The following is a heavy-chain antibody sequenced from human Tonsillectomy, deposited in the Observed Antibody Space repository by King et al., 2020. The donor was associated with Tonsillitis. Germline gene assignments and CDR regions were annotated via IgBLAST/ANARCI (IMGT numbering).Heavy chain of an antibody. Sequence: VQLVESGGGLVKPGESLRLSCAASGFTFSDYYMSWIRQAPGKGLEWVSYISSSGTTIYYGDSVKGRFTISRDNAKNSLYLQMNSLRAEDTAVYYCARRVLCGSSSGVDPWGQGTLVTVSS. V-gene: IGHV3-11*01. CDR2: ISSSGTTI. D-gene: IGHD6-6*01. J-gene: IGHJ5*02. CDR1: GFTFSDYY. CDR3: ARRVLCGSSSGVDP.